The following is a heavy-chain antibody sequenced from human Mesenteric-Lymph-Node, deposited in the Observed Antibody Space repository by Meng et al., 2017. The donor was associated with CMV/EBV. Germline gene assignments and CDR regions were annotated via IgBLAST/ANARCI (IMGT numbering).Heavy chain of an antibody. CDR2: INPNSGGT. Sequence: ASVKVSCKASGYTFTGYYMHWVRQAPGQGLEWMGWINPNSGGTNYAQKFQGRVTMTRDTSISTAYMDLSSLRSDDTAVYYCARSSYYGSGTMLGYWGQGTLVTVSS. CDR1: GYTFTGYY. V-gene: IGHV1-2*02. CDR3: ARSSYYGSGTMLGY. D-gene: IGHD3-10*01. J-gene: IGHJ4*02.